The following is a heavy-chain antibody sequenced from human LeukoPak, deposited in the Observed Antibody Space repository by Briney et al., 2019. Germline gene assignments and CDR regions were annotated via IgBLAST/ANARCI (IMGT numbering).Heavy chain of an antibody. CDR3: APDLRGSAWSLDD. Sequence: PGGSLRLSCAASGFTFSNYAMGWVRQAPGKGLEWVSLISGSGGGTYFADSVKGRFTISRDNSKNTLYLQMDGLRAEDTAIYYCAPDLRGSAWSLDDGGQGTLATVSS. CDR1: GFTFSNYA. V-gene: IGHV3-23*01. J-gene: IGHJ4*02. CDR2: ISGSGGGT. D-gene: IGHD6-6*01.